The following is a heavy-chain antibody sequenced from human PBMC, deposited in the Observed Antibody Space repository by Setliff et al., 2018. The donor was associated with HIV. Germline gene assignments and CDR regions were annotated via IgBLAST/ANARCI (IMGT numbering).Heavy chain of an antibody. J-gene: IGHJ4*02. CDR1: GFPFSISP. D-gene: IGHD5-18*01. V-gene: IGHV3-74*01. Sequence: GGSLRLSCAVSGFPFSISPMNWVRLPPGKGPVWLSRINAAGGNTNYVDSVKGRFTISRDNAGSTVYLQMNSLRAEDTAVYYCARDTAYSFDYWGQGTLVTVSS. CDR3: ARDTAYSFDY. CDR2: INAAGGNT.